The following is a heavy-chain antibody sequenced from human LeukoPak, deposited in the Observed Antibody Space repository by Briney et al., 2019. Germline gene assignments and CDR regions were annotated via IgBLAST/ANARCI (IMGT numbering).Heavy chain of an antibody. V-gene: IGHV4-34*01. Sequence: SETLSLTCAVYGGSFSGYYWSWIRQPPGKGLEWIGEINHSGSTNYNPSLKSRVTISVDTSKNQFSLKLSSVTAADTAVYYCARHEIAVAGYSNYWGQGTLVTVSS. J-gene: IGHJ4*02. CDR3: ARHEIAVAGYSNY. CDR2: INHSGST. CDR1: GGSFSGYY. D-gene: IGHD6-19*01.